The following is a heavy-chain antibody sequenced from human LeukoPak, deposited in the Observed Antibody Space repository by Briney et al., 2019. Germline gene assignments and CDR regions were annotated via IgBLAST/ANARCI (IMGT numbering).Heavy chain of an antibody. V-gene: IGHV3-43*02. CDR2: ISGDGGST. Sequence: PGGSLRLSCAASGFTFDDYAMHWVRQAPGKGLEWVSFISGDGGSTYYADSVKGRFTISRDNSKSSLYLQMNSLRTEDTALYYCAKDGRSPMVRGVQTPLSDNWFDPWGQGTLVTVSS. CDR3: AKDGRSPMVRGVQTPLSDNWFDP. J-gene: IGHJ5*02. CDR1: GFTFDDYA. D-gene: IGHD3-10*01.